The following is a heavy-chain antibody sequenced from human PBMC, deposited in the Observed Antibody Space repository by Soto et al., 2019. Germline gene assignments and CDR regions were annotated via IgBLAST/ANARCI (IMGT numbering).Heavy chain of an antibody. V-gene: IGHV3-23*01. D-gene: IGHD5-12*01. CDR3: AKRGYPLAYYYGMDH. CDR1: GFPFSSYA. J-gene: IGHJ6*02. Sequence: GGSLRLSCAASGFPFSSYAVSWVRQAPGKGLEWVSAISSSGDNTYYADSVKGRFTVSRDNFKNMLYLQMSRLRTEDTALYYCAKRGYPLAYYYGMDHWGQGTTVTVSS. CDR2: ISSSGDNT.